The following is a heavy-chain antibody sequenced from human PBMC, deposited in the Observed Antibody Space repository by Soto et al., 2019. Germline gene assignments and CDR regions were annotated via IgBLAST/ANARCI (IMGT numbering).Heavy chain of an antibody. J-gene: IGHJ4*02. Sequence: ASVKVSCKASGNTFTSYDINWVRQATGHGLEWMGWINPNSGNIGYAQKLQGRVTMTRDTAIRTAYMEVSRLRSDDTAVYYCARCRASGSYYLLDYWGPGTLVTVSS. CDR1: GNTFTSYD. CDR2: INPNSGNI. V-gene: IGHV1-8*01. D-gene: IGHD3-10*01. CDR3: ARCRASGSYYLLDY.